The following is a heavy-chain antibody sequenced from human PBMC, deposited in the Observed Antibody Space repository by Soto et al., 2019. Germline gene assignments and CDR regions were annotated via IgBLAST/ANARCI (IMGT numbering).Heavy chain of an antibody. D-gene: IGHD2-15*01. CDR3: ARVRSTVVTSDVFDI. CDR1: GFIFSNYG. CDR2: ISYDRSKK. V-gene: IGHV3-30*03. J-gene: IGHJ3*02. Sequence: QVQLVESGGGVVQPGRSLRLSCAASGFIFSNYGMNWVRQAPGKGLEGVAVISYDRSKKFYVDSVKGRFTISRDNSKNTMYLQMNSLRAEDTAVYHCARVRSTVVTSDVFDIWGQGTMVTVSS.